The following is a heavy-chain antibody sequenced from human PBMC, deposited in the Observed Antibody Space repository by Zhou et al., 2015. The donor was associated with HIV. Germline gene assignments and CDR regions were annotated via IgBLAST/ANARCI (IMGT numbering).Heavy chain of an antibody. CDR1: GGTFSSYA. D-gene: IGHD6-6*01. CDR2: IIPIFGTA. CDR3: ARSPRPPIAARCYYYYMDV. J-gene: IGHJ6*03. V-gene: IGHV1-69*01. Sequence: QVQLVQSGAEVKKPGSSVKVSCKASGGTFSSYAISWVRQAPGQGLEWMGGIIPIFGTANYAQKFQGRVTITADESTSTAYMELSSLRSEDTAVYYCARSPRPPIAARCYYYYMDVWGKGTTVTVSS.